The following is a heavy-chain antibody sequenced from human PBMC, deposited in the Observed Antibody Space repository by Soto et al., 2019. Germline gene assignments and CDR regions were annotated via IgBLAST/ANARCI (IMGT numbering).Heavy chain of an antibody. V-gene: IGHV3-23*01. CDR3: ARRVPGSTSLPIYSYFDL. D-gene: IGHD2-2*01. Sequence: EVQLLKSGGGLVQPGGSLRLSCEGSGFTIISYAMNWVRQAPGQGLEWVSAVSGGGETTFYADSAKGRLTISRDNTKDTVGLQINSLGVDGTSVYYCARRVPGSTSLPIYSYFDLWGRGTLVTVSS. CDR1: GFTIISYA. J-gene: IGHJ2*01. CDR2: VSGGGETT.